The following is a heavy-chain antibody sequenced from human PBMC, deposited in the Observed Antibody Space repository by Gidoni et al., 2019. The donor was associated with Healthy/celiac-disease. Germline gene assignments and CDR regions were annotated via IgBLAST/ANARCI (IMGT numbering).Heavy chain of an antibody. V-gene: IGHV1-69*04. J-gene: IGHJ4*02. D-gene: IGHD6-19*01. CDR3: AGDLKPGIAVAGTIDY. Sequence: QFQLVQSGAEVTKPGSSVKLPCMASGVTFSSYAISWVRQAPGQGLEWMGRIIPILGIANYAQKFQGRVTITADKSTSTAYMELSSLRSEDTAVYYCAGDLKPGIAVAGTIDYWGQGTLVTVSS. CDR1: GVTFSSYA. CDR2: IIPILGIA.